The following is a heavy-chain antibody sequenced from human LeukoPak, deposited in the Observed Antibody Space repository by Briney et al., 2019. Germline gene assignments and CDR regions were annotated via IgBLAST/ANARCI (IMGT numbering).Heavy chain of an antibody. CDR2: IRYDGTVK. Sequence: GGSLRLSCTASGLNFRTSWMSWVRQSPGKGLEFLANIRYDGTVKNYMDSVKGRFTISRDNPKNSLYLQKDSLRADDTAVYYCARDPDSSSFDYWGQGVLVTVSS. V-gene: IGHV3-7*01. D-gene: IGHD6-13*01. CDR3: ARDPDSSSFDY. J-gene: IGHJ4*02. CDR1: GLNFRTSW.